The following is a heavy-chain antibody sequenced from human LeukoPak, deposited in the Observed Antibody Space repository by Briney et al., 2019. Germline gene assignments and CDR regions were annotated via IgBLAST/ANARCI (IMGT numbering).Heavy chain of an antibody. CDR3: ARLSWFGELDFDY. CDR1: GGSFSGYY. V-gene: IGHV4-34*01. D-gene: IGHD3-10*01. J-gene: IGHJ4*02. Sequence: SETLSLTCAVYGGSFSGYYWSWIRQPPVKGLEWIGEINHSGSTNYNPSLKSRVTISVDTSKNQFSLKLSSVTAADTAVYYCARLSWFGELDFDYWGQGTLVTVSS. CDR2: INHSGST.